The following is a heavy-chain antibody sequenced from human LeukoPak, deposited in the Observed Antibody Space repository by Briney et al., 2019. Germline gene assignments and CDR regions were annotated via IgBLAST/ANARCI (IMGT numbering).Heavy chain of an antibody. CDR2: IFYSGNT. CDR3: ARDGYRRENCFDP. D-gene: IGHD5-24*01. CDR1: GGSISSSGYY. V-gene: IGHV4-39*02. J-gene: IGHJ5*02. Sequence: SETLSLTCTVSGGSISSSGYYWGWIRQPPGKGLEWIGSIFYSGNTYYNPSLKSRVTISVDTSKNHFSLKLTSVTAADTAVYYCARDGYRRENCFDPWGQGTLVTVSS.